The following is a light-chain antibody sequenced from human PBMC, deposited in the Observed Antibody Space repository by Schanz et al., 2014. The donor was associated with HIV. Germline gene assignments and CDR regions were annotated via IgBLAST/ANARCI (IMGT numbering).Light chain of an antibody. J-gene: IGLJ3*02. CDR1: SSNIGAGYD. CDR2: GTS. V-gene: IGLV1-40*01. CDR3: GTWDSSLSVWV. Sequence: QSVLTQPPSVSGAPGQRVTISCTGSSSNIGAGYDVHWYQQLPGTAPKLLVYGTSDRPSRVPDRFSGSKSGTSASLAITGLQTGDEADYFCGTWDSSLSVWVFGGGTKLTVL.